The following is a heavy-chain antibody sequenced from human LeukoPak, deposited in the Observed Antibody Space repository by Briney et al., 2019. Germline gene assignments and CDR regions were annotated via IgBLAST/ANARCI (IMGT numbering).Heavy chain of an antibody. J-gene: IGHJ6*02. V-gene: IGHV1-69*01. CDR3: ARDRSDYYYYGMDV. CDR2: IIPIFGTA. CDR1: GGTFSSYA. D-gene: IGHD3-16*02. Sequence: GASVKVSCKASGGTFSSYAISWVRQAPGQGLEWMGGIIPIFGTANYAQKFQGRVTITADESTSTAYMELSSLRSEDTAVYYCARDRSDYYYYGMDVWGHGTTVTVSS.